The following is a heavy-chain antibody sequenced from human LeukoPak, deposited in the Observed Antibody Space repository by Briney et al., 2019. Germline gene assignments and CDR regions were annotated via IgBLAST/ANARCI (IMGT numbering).Heavy chain of an antibody. J-gene: IGHJ4*02. CDR1: GGSMNTYF. Sequence: SETLSLTCTVSGGSMNTYFWSWIRQPPGEGLEWMGYVYHTGSTTYNPCLKSRATISIETSENQFSLKLSSVTATDTAVYYCARWEGTIHNFDHWGQGTRVTVSS. CDR3: ARWEGTIHNFDH. D-gene: IGHD1-7*01. CDR2: VYHTGST. V-gene: IGHV4-4*08.